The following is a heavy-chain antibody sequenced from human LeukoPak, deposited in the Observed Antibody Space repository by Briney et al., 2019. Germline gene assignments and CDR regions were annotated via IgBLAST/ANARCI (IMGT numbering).Heavy chain of an antibody. V-gene: IGHV1-69*05. D-gene: IGHD2-15*01. J-gene: IGHJ4*02. CDR3: ASYCSGGSCYHTDY. CDR1: GGTFSSYA. CDR2: IIPIFGTA. Sequence: ASVKVSCKASGGTFSSYAISWVRQAPGQGLEWMGRIIPIFGTANYAQKFQGGVTITTDESTSTAYIELSSLRSEDTAVYYCASYCSGGSCYHTDYWGQGTLVTVSS.